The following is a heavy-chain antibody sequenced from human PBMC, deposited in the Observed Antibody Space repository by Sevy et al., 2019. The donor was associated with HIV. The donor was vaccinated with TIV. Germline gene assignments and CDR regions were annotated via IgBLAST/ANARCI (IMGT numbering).Heavy chain of an antibody. D-gene: IGHD6-19*01. CDR2: IYYSGST. CDR1: GCSISSGYY. CDR3: ARDLGSGWPDYYYYYMDV. Sequence: SETLSLTCAVSGCSISSGYYWGWIRQPPGKGLEWIGSIYYSGSTYYNPSLKSRVTISVDTSKNQFSLKLSSVTAADTAVYYCARDLGSGWPDYYYYYMDVWGKGTTVTVSS. V-gene: IGHV4-38-2*02. J-gene: IGHJ6*03.